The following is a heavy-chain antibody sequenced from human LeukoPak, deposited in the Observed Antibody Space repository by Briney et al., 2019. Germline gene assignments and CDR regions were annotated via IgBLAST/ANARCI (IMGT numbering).Heavy chain of an antibody. CDR2: INPSGGST. Sequence: ASVKVSCKASGYTFTSYYMHWVRQAPGQGLEWMGIINPSGGSTSYAQKFQGRVTMTRDTSTSTAYMELRSLRSDDTAVYYCARDLVRGAPPDYWGQGTLVTVSS. CDR1: GYTFTSYY. V-gene: IGHV1-46*01. D-gene: IGHD3-10*01. J-gene: IGHJ4*02. CDR3: ARDLVRGAPPDY.